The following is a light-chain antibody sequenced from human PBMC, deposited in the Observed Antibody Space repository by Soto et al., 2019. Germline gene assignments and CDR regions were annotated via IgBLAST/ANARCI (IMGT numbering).Light chain of an antibody. CDR1: QSVSSSY. CDR2: GAS. Sequence: PGERVTLSCRASQSVSSSYLTWYQQKPGQAPRLLIYGASTRATSIPARFSGSGSGTDFTLTISSLEPEDFAVYYCQQRSNWPLITFGQGTRLEIK. CDR3: QQRSNWPLIT. J-gene: IGKJ5*01. V-gene: IGKV3D-20*02.